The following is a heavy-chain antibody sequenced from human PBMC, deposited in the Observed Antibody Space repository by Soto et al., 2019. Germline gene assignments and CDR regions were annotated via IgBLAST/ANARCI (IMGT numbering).Heavy chain of an antibody. D-gene: IGHD3-9*01. CDR3: AKDGRYFDWLYYYYGMDV. CDR1: GFTFSSYG. V-gene: IGHV3-30*18. J-gene: IGHJ6*02. Sequence: HPGGSLRLSCAASGFTFSSYGMHWVRQAPGKGLEWVAVISYDGSNKYYADSVKGRFTISRDNSKNTLYLQMNSLRAEDTAVYYCAKDGRYFDWLYYYYGMDVWGQGTTVTVSS. CDR2: ISYDGSNK.